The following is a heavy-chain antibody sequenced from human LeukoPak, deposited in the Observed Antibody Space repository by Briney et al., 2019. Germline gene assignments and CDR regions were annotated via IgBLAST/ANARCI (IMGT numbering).Heavy chain of an antibody. Sequence: PSETLSLTCTVSGGSISSSSYYWGWIRQPPGKGLEWIGSIYYSGSTYYNPSLKSRVTMSEDTSKNKFSLNLTSVTAADTAVYYCARDRDGDYGMDVWGQGTTVTVSS. CDR1: GGSISSSSYY. D-gene: IGHD4-17*01. CDR3: ARDRDGDYGMDV. CDR2: IYYSGST. V-gene: IGHV4-39*07. J-gene: IGHJ6*02.